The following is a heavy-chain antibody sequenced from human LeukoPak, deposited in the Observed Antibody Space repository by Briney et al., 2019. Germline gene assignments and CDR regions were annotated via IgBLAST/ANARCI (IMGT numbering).Heavy chain of an antibody. CDR3: ANLGPPGRDHYLES. Sequence: GGSLRLSCAASGFTFSSYSMNWVRQAPGKGLEWVSSITSSNNYIYYGDSVKGRFIISRDNAKNSLYLQMNSLRDEDTAVYYCANLGPPGRDHYLESWGQGTLVTVSS. V-gene: IGHV3-21*01. CDR2: ITSSNNYI. D-gene: IGHD5-24*01. CDR1: GFTFSSYS. J-gene: IGHJ4*02.